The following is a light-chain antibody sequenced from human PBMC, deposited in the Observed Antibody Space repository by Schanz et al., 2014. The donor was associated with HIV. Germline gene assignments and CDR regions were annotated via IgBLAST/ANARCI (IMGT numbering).Light chain of an antibody. CDR3: QQRSNWPLT. J-gene: IGKJ4*01. Sequence: EIVMTQSPATLSVSPGESATLSCRASQSVSSYLAWYQQKPGQPPRLLIYDASNRATGIPARFSGSGSGTDFTLTISSLEPEDFAVYYCQQRSNWPLTFGGGTKVEIK. CDR1: QSVSSY. CDR2: DAS. V-gene: IGKV3-11*01.